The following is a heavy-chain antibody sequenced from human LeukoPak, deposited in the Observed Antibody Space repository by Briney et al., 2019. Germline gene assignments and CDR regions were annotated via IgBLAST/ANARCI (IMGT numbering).Heavy chain of an antibody. CDR3: ARQTYYDFWSGTDAFDI. V-gene: IGHV4-4*09. CDR2: IYTSGST. D-gene: IGHD3-3*01. J-gene: IGHJ3*02. CDR1: GGSISSYY. Sequence: SETLSLTCTVSGGSISSYYWSWIRQPPGKGLEWIGYIYTSGSTNYNPSLNSRVTISVDTSKNQFSLKLSSVTAADTAVYYCARQTYYDFWSGTDAFDIWGQGTMVTVSS.